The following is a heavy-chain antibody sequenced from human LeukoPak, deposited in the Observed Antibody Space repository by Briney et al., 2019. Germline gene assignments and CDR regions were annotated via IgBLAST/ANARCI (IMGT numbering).Heavy chain of an antibody. J-gene: IGHJ6*02. V-gene: IGHV4-34*01. CDR2: INHSGST. CDR3: ARGGPRYCSGGSCPNTYYYYGMAV. Sequence: PSETLSLTCAVYGGSFSGYYWSWIRQPPGKGLERIGEINHSGSTNYNPSLKSRVTISVDTSKNQFSLKLSSVTAADTAVYYCARGGPRYCSGGSCPNTYYYYGMAVWGQGTTVTVSS. D-gene: IGHD2-15*01. CDR1: GGSFSGYY.